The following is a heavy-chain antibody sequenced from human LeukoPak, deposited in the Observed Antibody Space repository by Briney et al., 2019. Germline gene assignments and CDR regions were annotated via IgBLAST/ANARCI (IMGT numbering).Heavy chain of an antibody. V-gene: IGHV4-38-2*02. CDR3: ARTGESYGSGSYYYYMDV. D-gene: IGHD3-10*01. CDR2: LYHSGT. Sequence: SETLSLTCTVSGYSISSVDYWGWIRQPPGKGLEWIGGLYHSGTYYNPSLKSRVTISLDTSKKNFSLKLSSVTAADTAVYYCARTGESYGSGSYYYYMDVWGKGTTVTVSS. CDR1: GYSISSVDY. J-gene: IGHJ6*03.